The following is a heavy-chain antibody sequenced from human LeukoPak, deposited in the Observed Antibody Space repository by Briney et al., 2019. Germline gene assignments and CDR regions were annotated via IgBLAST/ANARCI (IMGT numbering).Heavy chain of an antibody. CDR1: GFTFSSYS. V-gene: IGHV3-21*01. Sequence: PGGSLRLSCAASGFTFSSYSMNWVRQAPGKGLEWVSSISSSSSYIYYADSVKGRFTISRDNAKNSLYLQMNSLRAEDTAVYYCARDLRETFRPDFDYWGQGTLVTVSS. D-gene: IGHD3-16*01. CDR2: ISSSSSYI. CDR3: ARDLRETFRPDFDY. J-gene: IGHJ4*02.